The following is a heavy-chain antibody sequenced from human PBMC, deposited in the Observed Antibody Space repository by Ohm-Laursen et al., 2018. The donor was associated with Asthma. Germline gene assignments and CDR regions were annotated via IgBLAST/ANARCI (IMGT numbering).Heavy chain of an antibody. Sequence: SLRLSCAASGFTFSSYAMSWVRQAPGKGLEWVSAISGSGGSTYYADSVKGRFTISRDNSKNTLYLQMNSLRAEDTAVYYCASQNGDYPNDDYWGQGTLVTVSS. V-gene: IGHV3-23*01. CDR3: ASQNGDYPNDDY. J-gene: IGHJ4*02. CDR2: ISGSGGST. CDR1: GFTFSSYA. D-gene: IGHD4-17*01.